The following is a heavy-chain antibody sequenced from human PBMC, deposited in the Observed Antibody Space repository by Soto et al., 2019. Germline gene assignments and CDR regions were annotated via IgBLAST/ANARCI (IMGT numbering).Heavy chain of an antibody. V-gene: IGHV4-39*07. J-gene: IGHJ5*02. CDR2: INHSGST. Sequence: SETLSLTCTVSGGSISSGGYYWSWIRQPPGKGLEWIGEINHSGSTNYNPSLKSRVTISVDTSKNQFSLKLSSVTAADTAVYYCARVGTTAFWYNWFDPWGQGTLVTVSS. CDR3: ARVGTTAFWYNWFDP. CDR1: GGSISSGGYY. D-gene: IGHD4-17*01.